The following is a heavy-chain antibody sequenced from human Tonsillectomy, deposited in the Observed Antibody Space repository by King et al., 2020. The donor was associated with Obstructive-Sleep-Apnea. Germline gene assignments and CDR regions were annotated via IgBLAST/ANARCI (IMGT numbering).Heavy chain of an antibody. CDR2: IYYSGST. V-gene: IGHV4-59*01. CDR1: GGSISTYY. D-gene: IGHD2-15*01. Sequence: VQLQESGPRLVKPSETLSLTCTVSGGSISTYYWSWIRQPPGTGLEWIGYIYYSGSTDYNPSLKGRVIISVDTSMNQFSLNLSSVTAADAAVYYCARVRAATNYYGMDVWGQGTTVTVSS. J-gene: IGHJ6*02. CDR3: ARVRAATNYYGMDV.